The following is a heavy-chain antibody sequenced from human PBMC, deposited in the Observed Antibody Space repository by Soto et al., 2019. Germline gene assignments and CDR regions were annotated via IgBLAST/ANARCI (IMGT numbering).Heavy chain of an antibody. CDR2: INHSGST. CDR3: ARGPGSGRHNDASDI. CDR1: GGSFSGYY. J-gene: IGHJ3*02. D-gene: IGHD1-26*01. V-gene: IGHV4-34*01. Sequence: SETLSLTCAVYGGSFSGYYWSWIRQPPGKGLEWIGEINHSGSTNYNPSLKSRVTISVDTSKNQFSLKLSSETAADTAVYYCARGPGSGRHNDASDIWGQGTMVTVSS.